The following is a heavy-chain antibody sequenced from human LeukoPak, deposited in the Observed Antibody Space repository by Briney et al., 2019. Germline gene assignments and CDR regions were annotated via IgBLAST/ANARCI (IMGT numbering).Heavy chain of an antibody. CDR1: GFTFSTNW. D-gene: IGHD2-15*01. Sequence: PGGSLRLSCAASGFTFSTNWMHRVRQAPGKGLVWVSRINSDGRSMGYADSVKGRFTISRDNAYNTLYLQMNSLRAEDTALYYCASGGRVGDIFDIWGQGTMVRVSS. CDR2: INSDGRSM. J-gene: IGHJ3*02. V-gene: IGHV3-74*01. CDR3: ASGGRVGDIFDI.